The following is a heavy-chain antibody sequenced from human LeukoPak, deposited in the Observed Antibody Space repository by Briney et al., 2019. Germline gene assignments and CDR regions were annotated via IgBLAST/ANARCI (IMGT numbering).Heavy chain of an antibody. CDR2: INPNSGGT. J-gene: IGHJ4*02. V-gene: IGHV1-2*02. CDR3: ARGKYGNSQAWYFDY. CDR1: GYTFTGYY. D-gene: IGHD4-23*01. Sequence: GASVKVSCKASGYTFTGYYMHWVRQAPGQGLEWMGWINPNSGGTNYAQKFQGRVTMTRDTSISTAYMELSRLRSDDTAVYYCARGKYGNSQAWYFDYWGQGTLVTVSS.